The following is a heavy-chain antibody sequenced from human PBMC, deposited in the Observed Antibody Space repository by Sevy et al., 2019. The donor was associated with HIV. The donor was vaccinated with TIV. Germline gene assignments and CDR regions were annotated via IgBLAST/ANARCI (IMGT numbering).Heavy chain of an antibody. CDR2: ISGSGGDT. J-gene: IGHJ6*02. CDR3: AKDAYYYDSSGYSMSQWYYGMDV. Sequence: GGSLRLSCAASGFSFSGYVMSWVRQAPGKGLEWVSDISGSGGDTYYADSVKGRFTISRDNSKNTLYLQMNSLRAEDTAVYYCAKDAYYYDSSGYSMSQWYYGMDVWGQGTTVTVSS. D-gene: IGHD3-22*01. CDR1: GFSFSGYV. V-gene: IGHV3-23*01.